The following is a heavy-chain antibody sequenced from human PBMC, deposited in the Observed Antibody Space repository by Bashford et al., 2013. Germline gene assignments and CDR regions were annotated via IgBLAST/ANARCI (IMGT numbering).Heavy chain of an antibody. V-gene: IGHV3-23*01. CDR2: ISSSGSMI. J-gene: IGHJ4*02. CDR3: AHSGRWLRPKDFDY. D-gene: IGHD5-12*01. Sequence: VRQAPGKGLEWVSSISSSGSMIYHADSVKGRFTISRDNSKNTLYLQMNSLRAEDTAVYYCAHSGRWLRPKDFDYWGQGTLVTVSS.